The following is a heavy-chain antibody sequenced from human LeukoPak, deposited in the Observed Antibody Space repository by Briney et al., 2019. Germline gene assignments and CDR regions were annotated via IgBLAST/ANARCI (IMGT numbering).Heavy chain of an antibody. CDR1: GYSFTSYW. CDR3: ARLSRGGHSYGGLDY. V-gene: IGHV5-51*01. CDR2: IYPGDSDT. J-gene: IGHJ4*02. D-gene: IGHD5-18*01. Sequence: KGGESLKISCKGSGYSFTSYWITWVRQMPGKGLEWMGIIYPGDSDTRYSPSFQGQVTISADKSISTAYLQWSSLKASDTAMYYCARLSRGGHSYGGLDYWGQGTLVTVSS.